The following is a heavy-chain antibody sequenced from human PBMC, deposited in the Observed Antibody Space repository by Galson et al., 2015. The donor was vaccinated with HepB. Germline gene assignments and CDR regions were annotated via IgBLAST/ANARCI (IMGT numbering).Heavy chain of an antibody. J-gene: IGHJ4*02. CDR1: GFIFSSSA. Sequence: SLRLSCAASGFIFSSSAMDWVRQAPGKGLEWVAFISNDGSKKSYGDSVKGRSTISRDDSKNTLYLEMNSLRVEDTAIYYCAQGAGYGFHYWDQGTLVTVSS. CDR2: ISNDGSKK. D-gene: IGHD5-12*01. V-gene: IGHV3-30*18. CDR3: AQGAGYGFHY.